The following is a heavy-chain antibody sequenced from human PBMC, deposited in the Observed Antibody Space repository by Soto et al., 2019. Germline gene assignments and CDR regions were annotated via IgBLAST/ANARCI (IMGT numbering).Heavy chain of an antibody. V-gene: IGHV4-30-4*01. CDR1: GGSISTDRYC. J-gene: IGHJ6*02. CDR2: ISSIGST. Sequence: TLSLTCTVSGGSISTDRYCGGWIRQPPGKGLEWIGYISSIGSTYYNPSLKSRVSVSRDTSKNQFSLKLSSVTTTDTAVYYCARGLVIRPYYYHGMDVWGQGTTVTAP. CDR3: ARGLVIRPYYYHGMDV. D-gene: IGHD3-9*01.